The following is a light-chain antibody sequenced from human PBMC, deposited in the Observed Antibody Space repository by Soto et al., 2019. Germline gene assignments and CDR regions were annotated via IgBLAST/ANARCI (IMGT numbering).Light chain of an antibody. CDR1: QSFRGL. J-gene: IGKJ5*01. V-gene: IGKV3-20*01. CDR3: QQYGSSPPIT. CDR2: GAS. Sequence: VFTHSRVSLSLSPGEGATLSLWASQSFRGLLAWYQQKPGQAPRLLISGASSRATGIPDRFSGSGSGTDFTLTISRLDPEHFAVYYCQQYGSSPPITFRQGTRQEIK.